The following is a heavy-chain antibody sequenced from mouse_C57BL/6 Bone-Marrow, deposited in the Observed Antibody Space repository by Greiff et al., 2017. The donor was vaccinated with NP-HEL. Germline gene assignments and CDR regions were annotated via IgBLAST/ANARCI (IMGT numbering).Heavy chain of an antibody. V-gene: IGHV6-3*01. D-gene: IGHD1-1*02. CDR3: TGYDSYAMDY. CDR2: IRLKSDNYAT. J-gene: IGHJ4*01. CDR1: GFTFSNYW. Sequence: EVKLVESGGGLVQPGGSMKLSCVASGFTFSNYWMNWVRQSPEKGLEWVAQIRLKSDNYATHYAESVKGRFTISRDDSKSSVYLQMNNLRAEDTGIYYCTGYDSYAMDYWGQGTSVTVSS.